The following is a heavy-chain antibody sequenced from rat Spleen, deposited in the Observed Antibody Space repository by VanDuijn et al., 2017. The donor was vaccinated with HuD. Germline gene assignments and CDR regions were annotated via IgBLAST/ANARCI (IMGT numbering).Heavy chain of an antibody. CDR1: GFIFNRYY. CDR3: AREPGSPDY. Sequence: EVQLVESGGGLVQPGGSLKLSCEASGFIFNRYYMVWVRQAPTKGLEWVATISYDGSSTYYRDSVKGRFTISRDNAKSTLYLQMDSLRSEDTATYYCAREPGSPDYWGQGVMVTVSS. CDR2: ISYDGSST. D-gene: IGHD5-1*01. V-gene: IGHV5-7*01. J-gene: IGHJ2*01.